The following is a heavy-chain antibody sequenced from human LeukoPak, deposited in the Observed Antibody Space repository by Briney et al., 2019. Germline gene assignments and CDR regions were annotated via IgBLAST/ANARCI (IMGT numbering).Heavy chain of an antibody. CDR3: TRNRDNWNPPTRDCFDP. CDR1: GFTFGDYA. J-gene: IGHJ5*02. Sequence: GGSLRLSRTASGFTFGDYAMSWFRQASGKGLEWVGFIRSKAYGGTIEYAASVRHRFTISREDSKNISYWQMNSLQTQATAVYYCTRNRDNWNPPTRDCFDPWGQGTLVTVSS. CDR2: IRSKAYGGTI. V-gene: IGHV3-49*03. D-gene: IGHD1-20*01.